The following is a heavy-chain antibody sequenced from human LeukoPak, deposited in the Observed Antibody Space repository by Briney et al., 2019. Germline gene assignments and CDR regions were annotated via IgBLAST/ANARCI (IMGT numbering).Heavy chain of an antibody. CDR3: ARRIREGSGYFDY. D-gene: IGHD3-22*01. Sequence: KPSETLSLTCTVSGYSISSGYYWGWIRQPPGKGLEWIGSIYHSGSTYYNPSLKSRVTISVDTSKNQFSLKLSSVTAADTAVYYCARRIREGSGYFDYWGQGTLVTVSS. V-gene: IGHV4-38-2*02. CDR1: GYSISSGYY. J-gene: IGHJ4*02. CDR2: IYHSGST.